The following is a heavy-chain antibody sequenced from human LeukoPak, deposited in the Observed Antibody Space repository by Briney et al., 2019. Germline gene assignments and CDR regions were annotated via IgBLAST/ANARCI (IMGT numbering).Heavy chain of an antibody. V-gene: IGHV4-61*02. CDR2: VYTSGSS. Sequence: PSETLSLTCAVSGGSISSGGYYWSWIRQPAGKGLEWIGRVYTSGSSNYNPSLKSRVTISVDTSKNQFSLKLNSVTAADTAVYYCAREKYYYNYYMDVWGKGTTVTVSS. CDR3: AREKYYYNYYMDV. CDR1: GGSISSGGYY. J-gene: IGHJ6*03.